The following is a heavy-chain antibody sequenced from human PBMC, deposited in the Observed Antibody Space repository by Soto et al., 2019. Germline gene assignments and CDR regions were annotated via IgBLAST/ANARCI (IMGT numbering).Heavy chain of an antibody. CDR1: GFTFSRYE. CDR2: ISTSGSTI. CDR3: ERELAADGSFDY. J-gene: IGHJ4*02. D-gene: IGHD6-13*01. V-gene: IGHV3-48*03. Sequence: EVQLVESGGDLVQPGGSLRLSCAASGFTFSRYEMNWVRQAPGKGLEWISYISTSGSTIYYADSVKGRFTISRDNAKNSLYLQMNSLRAEDTAVYYCERELAADGSFDYWGQGTLVTVSS.